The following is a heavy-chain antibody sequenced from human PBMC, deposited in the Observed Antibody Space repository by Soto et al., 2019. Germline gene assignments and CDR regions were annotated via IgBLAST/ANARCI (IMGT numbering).Heavy chain of an antibody. D-gene: IGHD6-19*01. CDR2: ISYDGSNK. CDR1: GFTFSSYA. J-gene: IGHJ6*02. Sequence: GGSLRLSCAASGFTFSSYAMHWVRQAPGKGLEWVAVISYDGSNKYYADSVKGRFTISRDNSKNTLYLQMNSLRAEDTAVYYCARDQGVMIAVAGTDYYYGMDVWGQGTTVTVSS. V-gene: IGHV3-30-3*01. CDR3: ARDQGVMIAVAGTDYYYGMDV.